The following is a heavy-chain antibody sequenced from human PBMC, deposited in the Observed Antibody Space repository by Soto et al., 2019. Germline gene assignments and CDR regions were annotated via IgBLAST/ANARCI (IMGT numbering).Heavy chain of an antibody. V-gene: IGHV1-8*01. CDR3: ATRVYGYIWGSYRLSDY. CDR1: GYTFTSYD. CDR2: MNPNSGNT. D-gene: IGHD3-16*02. Sequence: ASVKVSCKASGYTFTSYDINWVRQATGQGLEWMGWMNPNSGNTGYAQKFQGRVTMTRNTSISTAYMELSSLRSEDTAVYYCATRVYGYIWGSYRLSDYWGQGTLVTVSS. J-gene: IGHJ4*02.